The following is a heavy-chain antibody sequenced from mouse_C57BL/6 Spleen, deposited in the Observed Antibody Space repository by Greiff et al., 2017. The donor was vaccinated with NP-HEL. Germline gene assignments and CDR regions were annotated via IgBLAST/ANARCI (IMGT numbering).Heavy chain of an antibody. V-gene: IGHV1-61*01. CDR3: ARGTGYYFDY. Sequence: QVPLQPSVAELLRPGSSVTLSCTASGYTFPSYWLAFVTHRPCQVLEWIGNIYPSDSETHYNQKFKDKATLTVDKSSSTAYMQLSSLTSEDSAVYYCARGTGYYFDYWGQGTTLTVSS. J-gene: IGHJ2*01. CDR1: GYTFPSYW. CDR2: IYPSDSET. D-gene: IGHD4-1*01.